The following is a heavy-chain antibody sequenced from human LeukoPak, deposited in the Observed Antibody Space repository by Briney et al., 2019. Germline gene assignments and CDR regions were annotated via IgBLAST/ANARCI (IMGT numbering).Heavy chain of an antibody. CDR1: GFTFTTYA. J-gene: IGHJ4*02. D-gene: IGHD2-8*01. V-gene: IGHV3-23*01. CDR3: AKGRYCTNGVCYGTDSFNFDY. Sequence: PGGSLRLSCAASGFTFTTYALTWVRQAPGKGLEWVSAITGSGGSTYYADSVRGRFTISRDNSKNTLYLQMNSLRAEDTAVYYCAKGRYCTNGVCYGTDSFNFDYWGQGTLVTVSS. CDR2: ITGSGGST.